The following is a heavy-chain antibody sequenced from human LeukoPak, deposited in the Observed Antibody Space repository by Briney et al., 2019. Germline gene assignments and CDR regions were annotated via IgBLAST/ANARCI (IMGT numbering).Heavy chain of an antibody. J-gene: IGHJ4*02. Sequence: SVKVSXKASGGTFSSYAISWVRQAPGQGLEWMGGIIPIFGTANYAQKFQGRVTITADESTSTAYMELSSLRSEDTAVYYCASAYDFWSGSNYWGQGTLVTVSS. CDR2: IIPIFGTA. CDR1: GGTFSSYA. CDR3: ASAYDFWSGSNY. D-gene: IGHD3-3*01. V-gene: IGHV1-69*13.